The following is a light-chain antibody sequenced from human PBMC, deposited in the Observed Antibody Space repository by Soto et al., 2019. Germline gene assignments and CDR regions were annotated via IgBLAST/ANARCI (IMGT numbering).Light chain of an antibody. CDR1: SSDVGGYNY. CDR2: DVS. V-gene: IGLV2-14*01. CDR3: SSYTSSSALALYV. Sequence: LTQPASVSGSPGQSITISCTGTSSDVGGYNYVSWYQQHPGKAPKLMIYDVSNRPSGVSNRFSGSKSGNTASLTISGLQAEDEADYYCSSYTSSSALALYVFGTGTKVTVL. J-gene: IGLJ1*01.